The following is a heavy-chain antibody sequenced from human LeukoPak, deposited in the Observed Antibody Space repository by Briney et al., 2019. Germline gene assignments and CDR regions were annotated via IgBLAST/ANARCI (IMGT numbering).Heavy chain of an antibody. V-gene: IGHV3-21*01. CDR2: ISSSSSYI. Sequence: GSLRPSCASSGFAFNSYIMNWVRPAPGEGLELVSSISSSSSYIYYADSVKGRFTISRDNAKNSLYLQMNSLRAEGTAVYYCARSFSADYVVDHWGQGTLVTVSS. CDR3: ARSFSADYVVDH. D-gene: IGHD4-17*01. J-gene: IGHJ4*02. CDR1: GFAFNSYI.